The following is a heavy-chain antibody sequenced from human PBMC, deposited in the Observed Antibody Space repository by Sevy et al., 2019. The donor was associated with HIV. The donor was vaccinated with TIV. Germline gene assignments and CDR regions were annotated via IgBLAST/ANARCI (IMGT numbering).Heavy chain of an antibody. J-gene: IGHJ4*02. V-gene: IGHV1-24*01. D-gene: IGHD3-22*01. CDR1: RYSLNKFS. CDR2: FDPEDGER. Sequence: ASVKVSCRISRYSLNKFSMHWVRQAPGKGLEWMGSFDPEDGERIYAQTFQGRFSMTEDTSTDTAYMELSSLGPDDTAVYYCAITREYYSDTSGYFDYWGQGTLVTVSS. CDR3: AITREYYSDTSGYFDY.